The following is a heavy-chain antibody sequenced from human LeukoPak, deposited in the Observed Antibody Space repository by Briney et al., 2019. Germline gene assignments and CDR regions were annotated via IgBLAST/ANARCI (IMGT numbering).Heavy chain of an antibody. CDR2: LYSDGTT. J-gene: IGHJ4*02. CDR1: GFTLSLNY. Sequence: GGSLRLSCAASGFTLSLNYMIWVRQAPGKGLDWVSVLYSDGTTYYPVYVKGRFTISRDNSKDTLYLQMDSLRPTDTAVYYCVRAVVYYDFWSGYDFDFWGQGTLVTVSS. D-gene: IGHD3-3*01. V-gene: IGHV3-53*01. CDR3: VRAVVYYDFWSGYDFDF.